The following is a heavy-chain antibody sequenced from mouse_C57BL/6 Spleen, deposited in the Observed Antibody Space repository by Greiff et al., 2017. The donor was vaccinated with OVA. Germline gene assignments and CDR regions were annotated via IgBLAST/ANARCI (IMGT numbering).Heavy chain of an antibody. CDR2: ISYDGSN. CDR1: GYSITSGYY. V-gene: IGHV3-6*01. D-gene: IGHD1-1*01. CDR3: AREVVATNFDV. J-gene: IGHJ1*03. Sequence: VQLKESGPGLVKPSQSLSLTCSVTGYSITSGYYWNWIRQFPGNKLEWMGYISYDGSNNYNPSLKNRISITRDTSKNQFFLKLNSVTTEDTATYYCAREVVATNFDVWGTGTTVTVSS.